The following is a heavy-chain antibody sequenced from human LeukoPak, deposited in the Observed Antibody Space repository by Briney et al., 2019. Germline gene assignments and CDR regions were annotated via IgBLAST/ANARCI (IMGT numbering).Heavy chain of an antibody. D-gene: IGHD2-2*01. V-gene: IGHV1-2*02. CDR1: GYTCTGYY. CDR2: INPNSGGT. Sequence: ASVKVSCKASGYTCTGYYMHWVRQAPGQGLELMGWINPNSGGTNYAQKFQGRVTMTRVTSISTAYMELSRLRSDAAAGYYCARDSSTSYYYYGMDVWGQGTTVTVSS. CDR3: ARDSSTSYYYYGMDV. J-gene: IGHJ6*02.